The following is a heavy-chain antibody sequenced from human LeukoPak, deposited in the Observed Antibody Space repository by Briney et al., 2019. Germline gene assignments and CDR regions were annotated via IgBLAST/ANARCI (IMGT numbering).Heavy chain of an antibody. CDR2: IYPGDSDT. CDR3: ARLGRSSGDAYNYGFVY. D-gene: IGHD5-24*01. J-gene: IGHJ4*02. Sequence: GASLQISCQGSGSTFTNYWIGGGRQLPGKGREWMGIIYPGDSDTRYSPSFQGQLTISADKSITTAYLQWSSLKASDTAMYYCARLGRSSGDAYNYGFVYWGQGTLVTVSS. V-gene: IGHV5-51*01. CDR1: GSTFTNYW.